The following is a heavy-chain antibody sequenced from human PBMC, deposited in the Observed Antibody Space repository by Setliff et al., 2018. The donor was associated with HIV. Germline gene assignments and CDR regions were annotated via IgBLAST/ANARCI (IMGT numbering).Heavy chain of an antibody. J-gene: IGHJ4*02. V-gene: IGHV1-18*01. CDR2: ISVYNGNT. CDR3: ARYYSGYDLVSGF. CDR1: GYTFTNYG. D-gene: IGHD5-12*01. Sequence: ASVKVSCKASGYTFTNYGISWVRQAPGQGLEWMGWISVYNGNTNYAQNLQGRVTMTTDRSTTTAYMELRSLRSDDTAVYYCARYYSGYDLVSGFWGQGTLVTVS.